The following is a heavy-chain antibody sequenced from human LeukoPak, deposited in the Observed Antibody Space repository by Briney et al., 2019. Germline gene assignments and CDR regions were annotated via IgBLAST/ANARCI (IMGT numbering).Heavy chain of an antibody. V-gene: IGHV1-2*02. D-gene: IGHD6-19*01. CDR3: ARARYSSPAGY. J-gene: IGHJ4*02. CDR1: GYTFTGYY. CDR2: INPNSGVT. Sequence: ASVKVSCKASGYTFTGYYMHWVRQAPGQGLEWMGWINPNSGVTNYAQKFQGRVTMTRDTSINTAYMELSSLRSDDTAVYYCARARYSSPAGYWGQGTLVTVSS.